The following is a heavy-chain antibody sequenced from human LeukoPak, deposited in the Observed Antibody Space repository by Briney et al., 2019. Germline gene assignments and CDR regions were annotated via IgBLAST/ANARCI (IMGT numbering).Heavy chain of an antibody. V-gene: IGHV3-11*06. CDR2: MRRGSDVK. D-gene: IGHD6-13*01. J-gene: IGHJ4*02. CDR1: GYTFSDYY. Sequence: GGSLRLSCAGSGYTFSDYYMAWIRQAPGKGLQRISYMRRGSDVKTYADSVKGRFTISRDNAKNSLYLQMNSLRAEDTAVYYCARVSSSWTAYYFDYWGQGTLVTVSS. CDR3: ARVSSSWTAYYFDY.